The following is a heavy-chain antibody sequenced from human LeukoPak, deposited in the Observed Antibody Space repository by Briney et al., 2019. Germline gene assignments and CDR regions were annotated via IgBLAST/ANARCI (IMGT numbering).Heavy chain of an antibody. CDR1: GFTYSSYR. D-gene: IGHD3-10*01. Sequence: LSLSCLASGFTYSSYRMQLDRQAPGKGLEWEGLISYEGNNKYYADSVKARFNISRDNSQNTLYLQKSSVRAEDTAVYYCVKESGGIDFDYWGQGTLVTVSS. J-gene: IGHJ4*02. V-gene: IGHV3-30*18. CDR2: ISYEGNNK. CDR3: VKESGGIDFDY.